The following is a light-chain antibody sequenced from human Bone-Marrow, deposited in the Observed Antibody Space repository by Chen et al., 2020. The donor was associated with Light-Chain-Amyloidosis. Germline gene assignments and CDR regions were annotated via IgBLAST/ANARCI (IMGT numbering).Light chain of an antibody. CDR1: DLPTKY. V-gene: IGLV3-25*03. CDR3: QSADSSGTYEVI. CDR2: RET. J-gene: IGLJ2*01. Sequence: SYELTQPPSVAVSPGPTARITCSGDDLPTKYAYWYQQKPGQTPVLVIHRETERPSGISERFSGSSSGTTATLTISGVQAEDEADDHCQSADSSGTYEVIFGGGTKLTVL.